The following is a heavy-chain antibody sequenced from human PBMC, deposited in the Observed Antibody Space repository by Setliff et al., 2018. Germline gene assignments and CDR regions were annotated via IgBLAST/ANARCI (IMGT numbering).Heavy chain of an antibody. J-gene: IGHJ4*02. CDR1: DGSSSSHY. CDR3: AGRPQNTPMGPCDY. D-gene: IGHD5-18*01. V-gene: IGHV4-59*11. CDR2: RHDNGER. Sequence: SETLSLTCTVSDGSSSSHYWSWFRQAPGKGLEWIGYRHDNGERDYNPSLGSRVTISVDTSKNQFSLMLTSVTAADTAIYYCAGRPQNTPMGPCDYWGQGTLVTVSS.